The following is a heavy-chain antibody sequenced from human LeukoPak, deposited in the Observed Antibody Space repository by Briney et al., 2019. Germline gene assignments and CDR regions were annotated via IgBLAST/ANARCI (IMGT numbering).Heavy chain of an antibody. CDR1: GGSFSSYA. J-gene: IGHJ4*02. Sequence: GGSLRLSCAASGGSFSSYAMHWVRQPPGKGLEWVAFIRYDGSNKYYADSVKGRFTISRDSSNNTLYLQMNSLRGEDTAVYHCAVEPAYYSYWGQGTLVTVSS. CDR3: AVEPAYYSY. V-gene: IGHV3-30*02. CDR2: IRYDGSNK. D-gene: IGHD3-22*01.